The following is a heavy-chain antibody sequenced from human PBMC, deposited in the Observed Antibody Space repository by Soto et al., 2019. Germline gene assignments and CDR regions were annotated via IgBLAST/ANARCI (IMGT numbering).Heavy chain of an antibody. J-gene: IGHJ5*02. CDR1: GGTFSSYR. D-gene: IGHD5-12*01. V-gene: IGHV1-18*01. Sequence: GASVKVSCKASGGTFSSYRINWVRQAPGQGFEWVGWISVYNGNTDYAQKFQGRVTMTTDTSTSTAYMELRSLRSDDTAVYYCATSYDSGFDPWGQGTLVTVSS. CDR2: ISVYNGNT. CDR3: ATSYDSGFDP.